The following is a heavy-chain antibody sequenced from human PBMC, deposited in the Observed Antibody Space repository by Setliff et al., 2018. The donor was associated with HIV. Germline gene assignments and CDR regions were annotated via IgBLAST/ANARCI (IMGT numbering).Heavy chain of an antibody. CDR2: ISSSSSSI. V-gene: IGHV3-48*02. D-gene: IGHD3-3*01. CDR1: GFIFENYN. J-gene: IGHJ3*01. Sequence: GGSLRLSCAASGFIFENYNMNWVRQAPGEGLEWISFISSSSSSIYYGDSVKGRFTISRDNAKNSLDLEMHSLTDEDTAVYYCVRDPGGIFDAFDVWGQGTMVTVSS. CDR3: VRDPGGIFDAFDV.